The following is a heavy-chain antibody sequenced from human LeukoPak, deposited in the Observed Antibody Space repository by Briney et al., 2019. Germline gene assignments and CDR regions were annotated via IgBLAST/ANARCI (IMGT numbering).Heavy chain of an antibody. V-gene: IGHV4-59*08. CDR1: GGSISTYY. D-gene: IGHD2-8*02. J-gene: IGHJ4*02. Sequence: SETLSLTCTVSGGSISTYYWGWIRQPPGKGLEWIAYVSDIGSINYNPSLKSRVTISPDTSKNQLSLKLSSVTAADTAVYYCAGHHPRNTVNFWGQGTLVTVSS. CDR3: AGHHPRNTVNF. CDR2: VSDIGSI.